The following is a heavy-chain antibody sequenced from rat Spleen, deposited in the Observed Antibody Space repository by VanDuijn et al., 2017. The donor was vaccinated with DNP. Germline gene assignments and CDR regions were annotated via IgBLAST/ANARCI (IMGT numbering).Heavy chain of an antibody. CDR1: GFSLTGYS. J-gene: IGHJ2*01. V-gene: IGHV2-8*01. CDR3: AQLGTRDY. D-gene: IGHD5-1*01. CDR2: IRYNGDT. Sequence: QVQLTESGPGLVQPSETLSLTCAVSGFSLTGYSVFWVRQPSGKGLEWMGRIRYNGDTSYNSALKSRLSISRDTSKSQVFLKMNSLQTEDTAMYFCAQLGTRDYWGQGVMVTVSS.